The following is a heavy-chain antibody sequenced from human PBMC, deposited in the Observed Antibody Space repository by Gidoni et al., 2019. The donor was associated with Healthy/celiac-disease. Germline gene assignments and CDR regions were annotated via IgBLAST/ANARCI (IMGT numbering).Heavy chain of an antibody. J-gene: IGHJ6*02. Sequence: TNYNPSLKSRVTISVDTSKNQFSLKLSSETAADTAVYYCARGRFGELRVAYGMDVWGQGTTVTVSS. CDR3: ARGRFGELRVAYGMDV. V-gene: IGHV4-34*01. D-gene: IGHD3-10*01. CDR2: T.